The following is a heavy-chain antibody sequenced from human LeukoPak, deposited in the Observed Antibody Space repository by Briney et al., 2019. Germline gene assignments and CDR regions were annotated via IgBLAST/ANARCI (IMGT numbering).Heavy chain of an antibody. Sequence: SETLSLTCAVYGGSFSGYYWNWIRQPPGKGLEWIGEINHSGSTTYNPSLKSRVTISIDTSKNQFSLKMRSVTAADTAVYYCARGSRQQLVRTSYNGVGVWGQGTTVTVSS. D-gene: IGHD6-13*01. CDR1: GGSFSGYY. V-gene: IGHV4-34*01. J-gene: IGHJ6*02. CDR2: INHSGST. CDR3: ARGSRQQLVRTSYNGVGV.